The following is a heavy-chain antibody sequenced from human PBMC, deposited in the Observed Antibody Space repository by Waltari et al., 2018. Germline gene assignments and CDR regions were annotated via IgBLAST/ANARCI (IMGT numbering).Heavy chain of an antibody. CDR2: ISDDGQTS. D-gene: IGHD3-10*01. Sequence: EARLEESGGGLEQPGKSLRLSCSASGFTFSTYAMTCVRQAPGKGLEWVSSISDDGQTSFYADSVKGRCIISRDNSKSTLFLHLNSLRGDDTARYYCAKGIRATATYFYMDVWGKGTTVTVSS. CDR1: GFTFSTYA. J-gene: IGHJ6*03. V-gene: IGHV3-23*04. CDR3: AKGIRATATYFYMDV.